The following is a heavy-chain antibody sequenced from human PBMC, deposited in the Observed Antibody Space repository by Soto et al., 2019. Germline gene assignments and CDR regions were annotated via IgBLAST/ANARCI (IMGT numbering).Heavy chain of an antibody. V-gene: IGHV4-31*03. CDR2: IYYSGST. CDR1: GGSISSGGYY. D-gene: IGHD6-13*01. CDR3: ARDKLQLVANYYYYYGMDV. J-gene: IGHJ6*02. Sequence: SETLSLTCTVSGGSISSGGYYWSWIRQHPGKGLEWIGYIYYSGSTYYNPSLKSRVTISVDTSKNQFSLKLSSVTAADTAVYYCARDKLQLVANYYYYYGMDVWGQGTTVTVSS.